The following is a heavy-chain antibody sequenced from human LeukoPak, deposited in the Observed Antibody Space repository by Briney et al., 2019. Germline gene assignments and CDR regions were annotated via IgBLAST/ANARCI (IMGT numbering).Heavy chain of an antibody. J-gene: IGHJ2*01. CDR1: GGSVSSYY. CDR2: IYNSENT. Sequence: SETLSLTCTVSGGSVSSYYWSWTRQPPGKGLEWIGYIYNSENTKYNSSLESRVTMSVDTSKNRFFLKLSSVTAADTAVYYCARFYSGPSGWFVLWYFDLWGRGTLVTVSS. CDR3: ARFYSGPSGWFVLWYFDL. D-gene: IGHD6-19*01. V-gene: IGHV4-4*09.